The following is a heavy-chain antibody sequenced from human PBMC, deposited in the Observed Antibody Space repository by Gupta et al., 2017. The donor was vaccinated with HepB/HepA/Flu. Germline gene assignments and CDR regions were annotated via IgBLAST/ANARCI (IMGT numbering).Heavy chain of an antibody. V-gene: IGHV3-23*01. CDR3: AKGGATVTTGGVY. CDR1: GFTFSSYA. Sequence: EVQLLESGGGLVQPGGSLRLSCAASGFTFSSYAMSWVRQAPGKGLEWVSAISGSGGRTYYADAVKGRFTISRDNAKNTLYLQMKRMRAEDTAVYYCAKGGATVTTGGVYGGQGTLVTVYS. J-gene: IGHJ4*02. CDR2: ISGSGGRT. D-gene: IGHD4-11*01.